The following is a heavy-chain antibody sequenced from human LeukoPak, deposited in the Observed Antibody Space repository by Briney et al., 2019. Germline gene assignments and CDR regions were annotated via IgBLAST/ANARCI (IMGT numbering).Heavy chain of an antibody. CDR3: ARRSRYCSGGSCYLPAFDY. V-gene: IGHV4-34*01. CDR1: GGSFSGYY. D-gene: IGHD2-15*01. J-gene: IGHJ4*02. CDR2: INHSGST. Sequence: PSETLSLTCAVYGGSFSGYYWSWIRQPPGKGLEWIGEINHSGSTNYNPSLKSRVTISVDTSKNQFSLKLSSVTAADTAVYYCARRSRYCSGGSCYLPAFDYWGQGTLVTVSS.